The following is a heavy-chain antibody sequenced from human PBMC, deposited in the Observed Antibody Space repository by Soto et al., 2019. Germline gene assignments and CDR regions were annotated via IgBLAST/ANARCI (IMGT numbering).Heavy chain of an antibody. J-gene: IGHJ5*01. Sequence: QLQLQESGPRLVKPSGTLSLTCSVSDGSISSNNYYWAWIRQPPGKGLEWIGTVYYTGSTYYNPSLKRRVTISVDTSKNQFSLRLVFVTASDTALYDCARQDVRDWGRFDPWGQETLVIVSS. D-gene: IGHD7-27*01. CDR1: DGSISSNNYY. CDR2: VYYTGST. V-gene: IGHV4-39*01. CDR3: ARQDVRDWGRFDP.